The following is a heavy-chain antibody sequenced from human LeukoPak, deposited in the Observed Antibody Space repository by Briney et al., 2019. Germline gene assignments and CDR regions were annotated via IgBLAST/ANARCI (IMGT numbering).Heavy chain of an antibody. D-gene: IGHD5/OR15-5a*01. CDR3: ARDGYGVSPDY. CDR2: IYFSGST. J-gene: IGHJ4*02. V-gene: IGHV4-59*01. Sequence: ASETLSLTCTVSADSISSYFWSWIRQPPGKGLEWIGYIYFSGSTNYNPSLKSRVTMSLDTSRNQFSLKLNSVTAADTSVYYCARDGYGVSPDYWGQRTMVTVSS. CDR1: ADSISSYF.